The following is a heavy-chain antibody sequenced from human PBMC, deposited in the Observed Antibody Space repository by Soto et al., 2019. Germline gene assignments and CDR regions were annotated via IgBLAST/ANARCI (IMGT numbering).Heavy chain of an antibody. J-gene: IGHJ4*02. CDR2: ISGSSASI. CDR1: GFTFSSYG. CDR3: ASTPIVGNSRIIDY. V-gene: IGHV3-48*01. Sequence: GGSLRLSCAASGFTFSSYGMNWVRQAPGKGLEWVSYISGSSASIYYADSVKGRLTISRDNAKNSLFLQMNSLRAEDTAVYYCASTPIVGNSRIIDYWGQGTLVTVSS. D-gene: IGHD3-16*02.